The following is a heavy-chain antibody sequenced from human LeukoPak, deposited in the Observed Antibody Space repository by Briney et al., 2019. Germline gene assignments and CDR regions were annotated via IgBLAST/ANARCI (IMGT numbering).Heavy chain of an antibody. CDR3: SSRNNGILSGDYDYYVYYMDV. Sequence: SETLSLTCTVSGGSISRYYWSWIRQPPGKGLGRSWYVYYSRRTNYHPSLKNPVTIAVETPKNNLSLKVSCMSTAGTAISYCSSRNNGILSGDYDYYVYYMDVWGKGTSVTVSS. D-gene: IGHD3-9*01. CDR1: GGSISRYY. CDR2: VYYSRRT. J-gene: IGHJ6*03. V-gene: IGHV4-59*08.